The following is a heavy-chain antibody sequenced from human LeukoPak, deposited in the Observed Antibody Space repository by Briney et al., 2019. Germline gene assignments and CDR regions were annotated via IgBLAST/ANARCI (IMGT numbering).Heavy chain of an antibody. D-gene: IGHD6-13*01. CDR1: GGSISSSSYY. CDR2: IYYSGST. Sequence: SETLSLTCTVSGGSISSSSYYWGWIRQPPGKGLEWIGSIYYSGSTYYNPSLKSRVTISVDTSKNQFSLKLSSVTAADTAVYYCARAYATPTWIAAAGTGAFDIWGQGTMVTVSS. CDR3: ARAYATPTWIAAAGTGAFDI. J-gene: IGHJ3*02. V-gene: IGHV4-39*07.